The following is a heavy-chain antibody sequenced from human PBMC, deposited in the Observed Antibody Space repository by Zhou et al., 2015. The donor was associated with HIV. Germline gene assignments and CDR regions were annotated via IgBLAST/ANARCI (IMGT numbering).Heavy chain of an antibody. CDR2: IWYDLSNK. CDR1: GFTFSDFG. V-gene: IGHV3-30*02. J-gene: IGHJ4*02. Sequence: QVELVESGGDLVKPGGSLRLSCAASGFTFSDFGMHWVRQAPGKGPEWVAVIWYDLSNKYYADSVKGRFTISRDNSNNTLYLQMKSLRTEDTAVYYCAKDLVLQYYDSSGLDYWGQGTLVTVSS. CDR3: AKDLVLQYYDSSGLDY. D-gene: IGHD3-22*01.